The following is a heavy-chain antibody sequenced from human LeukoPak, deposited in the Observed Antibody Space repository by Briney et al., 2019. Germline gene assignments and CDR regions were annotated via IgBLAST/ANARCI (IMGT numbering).Heavy chain of an antibody. Sequence: PGGSLRLSCAASGFTFSSYSMNWVRQAPGKGLEWVSSISSSSSYIYYADSVKGRFTISRDSAKNSLYLQMNSLRAEDTAVYYCARAGGGYNSDAFDIWGQGTMVTVSS. V-gene: IGHV3-21*01. J-gene: IGHJ3*02. CDR2: ISSSSSYI. CDR3: ARAGGGYNSDAFDI. CDR1: GFTFSSYS. D-gene: IGHD5-24*01.